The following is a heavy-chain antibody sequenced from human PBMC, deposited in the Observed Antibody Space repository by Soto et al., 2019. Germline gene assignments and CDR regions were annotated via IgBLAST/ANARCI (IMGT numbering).Heavy chain of an antibody. D-gene: IGHD3-10*01. CDR2: VYYTGNT. Sequence: SETLSLTCTVSGGSIDSHYWSWIRQPPGKGLEWIGDVYYTGNTNYNPSLKSRVAISVDTSKNQFSLKLSSVTAADTALYYCARSMLRGVDNWFDPWGQGTLVTVSS. CDR3: ARSMLRGVDNWFDP. CDR1: GGSIDSHY. V-gene: IGHV4-59*08. J-gene: IGHJ5*02.